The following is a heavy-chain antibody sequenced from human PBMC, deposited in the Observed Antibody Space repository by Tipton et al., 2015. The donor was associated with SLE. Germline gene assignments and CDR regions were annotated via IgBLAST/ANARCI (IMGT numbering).Heavy chain of an antibody. J-gene: IGHJ6*03. D-gene: IGHD3-3*02. Sequence: SLRLSCAASGFTFSSYEMNWVRQAPGKGLEWVSYISSSGSTIYYADSVKGRFTISSDNAKNSLYLQMNSLRAEDTAVYYCASHFYYMDVWGKGTTVTVSS. CDR2: ISSSGSTI. CDR3: ASHFYYMDV. V-gene: IGHV3-48*03. CDR1: GFTFSSYE.